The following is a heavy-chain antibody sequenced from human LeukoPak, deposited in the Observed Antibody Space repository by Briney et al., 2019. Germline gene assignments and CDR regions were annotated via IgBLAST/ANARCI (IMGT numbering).Heavy chain of an antibody. D-gene: IGHD1-26*01. CDR3: ARVGATSSWFDP. CDR1: GYTFISYY. Sequence: EASVKVSCKASGYTFISYYIHWVRQAPGQGLEWMGWINPNSGGTNYAQKFQGRVTMTRDTSTSTAYMELSRLSSDDTAVYYCARVGATSSWFDPWGQGTLVTVSS. CDR2: INPNSGGT. V-gene: IGHV1-2*02. J-gene: IGHJ5*02.